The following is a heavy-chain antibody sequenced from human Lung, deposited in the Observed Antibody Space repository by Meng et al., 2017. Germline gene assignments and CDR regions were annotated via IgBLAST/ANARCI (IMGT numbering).Heavy chain of an antibody. CDR2: ISTDGSST. V-gene: IGHV3-74*01. D-gene: IGHD5-24*01. CDR3: GRSDGYIRD. Sequence: EVQLVESGGGLVQPGGSLRLSCAASGFTFSTYWMHWARQAPGKGLVWVSHISTDGSSTNYADSVKGRFTISRDNAKNTLYLQMNSLRAEDTAVYYCGRSDGYIRDWGQGTLVTVSS. CDR1: GFTFSTYW. J-gene: IGHJ4*02.